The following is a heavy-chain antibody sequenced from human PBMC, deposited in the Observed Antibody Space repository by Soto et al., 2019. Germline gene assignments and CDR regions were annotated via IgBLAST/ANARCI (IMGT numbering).Heavy chain of an antibody. J-gene: IGHJ6*02. Sequence: EVQLVESGGGLVQPGGSLRLSCAASGFTSSSYWMHWVRQAPGKGLVWVSRINSGDGSITGYADSVKGRFTVSRDNAKNTLYLQLNSLGVEDTAVYYCARGPRLGFYGMDVWGQWTTVTVSS. CDR3: ARGPRLGFYGMDV. CDR1: GFTSSSYW. CDR2: INSGDGSIT. D-gene: IGHD2-21*01. V-gene: IGHV3-74*01.